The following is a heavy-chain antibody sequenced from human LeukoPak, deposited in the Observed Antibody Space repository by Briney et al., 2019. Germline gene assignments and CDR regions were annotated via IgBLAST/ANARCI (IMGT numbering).Heavy chain of an antibody. CDR1: GFTFSSYS. CDR3: ARDRLWFGELDYYGMDV. V-gene: IGHV3-21*01. D-gene: IGHD3-10*01. Sequence: GGSLRLSCAASGFTFSSYSMNWVRQAPGKGLEWVSSISSSSSYIYYADSVKGRFTISRDNAKNSLYLQMNSLRAEDTAVYYCARDRLWFGELDYYGMDVWGQGTTVTVSS. J-gene: IGHJ6*02. CDR2: ISSSSSYI.